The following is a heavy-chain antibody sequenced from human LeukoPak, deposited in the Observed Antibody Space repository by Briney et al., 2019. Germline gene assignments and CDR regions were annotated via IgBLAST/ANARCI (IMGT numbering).Heavy chain of an antibody. Sequence: GGSLRLSCAASGFTFSSYGMHWVRQAPGKGLEWVAVIWYDGSNKYYADSVKGRFTISRDNSKNTLGLQMNSLRAEDTAVYYCARDRSYDFWSGYSTPDYWGQGTLVTVSS. CDR2: IWYDGSNK. V-gene: IGHV3-33*01. D-gene: IGHD3-3*01. CDR3: ARDRSYDFWSGYSTPDY. J-gene: IGHJ4*02. CDR1: GFTFSSYG.